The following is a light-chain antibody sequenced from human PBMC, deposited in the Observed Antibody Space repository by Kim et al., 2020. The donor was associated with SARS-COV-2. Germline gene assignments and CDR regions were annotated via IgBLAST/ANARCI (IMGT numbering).Light chain of an antibody. CDR1: QSVSSSN. CDR3: HQYGNSPYT. J-gene: IGKJ2*01. Sequence: PGERATLSCRAGQSVSSSNCGWYQQTRGQAPSLLLCGASSRATGIPDRFSGSGSGTDFVFTISRLEPDDFAVYYCHQYGNSPYTFGRGTKLEI. V-gene: IGKV3-20*01. CDR2: GAS.